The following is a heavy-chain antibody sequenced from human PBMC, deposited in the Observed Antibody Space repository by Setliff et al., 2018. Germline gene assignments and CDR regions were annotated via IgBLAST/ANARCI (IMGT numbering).Heavy chain of an antibody. J-gene: IGHJ4*02. Sequence: SETLSLTCAVYGGSFSGYYWSWIRQPPGKGLEWIGEINHSGSTNYNPSLKSRVTMSVDTSKKHFSLRLSSVTAADTAVYYCARAPRYFDSTGSYFDYWAQGTLVTVSS. D-gene: IGHD3-22*01. CDR1: GGSFSGYY. CDR3: ARAPRYFDSTGSYFDY. V-gene: IGHV4-34*01. CDR2: INHSGST.